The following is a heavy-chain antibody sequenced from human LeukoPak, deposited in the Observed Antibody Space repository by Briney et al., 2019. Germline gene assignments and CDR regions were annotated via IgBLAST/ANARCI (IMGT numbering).Heavy chain of an antibody. CDR3: ARGIDRYCSGGSCFALGY. CDR1: GYTFTSYG. CDR2: ISAYNGNT. D-gene: IGHD2-15*01. Sequence: ASVKVSCKASGYTFTSYGISWVRQAPGQGLEWMGWISAYNGNTNYAQKLQGRVTMTTDTSTSIAYMELSSLRSEDTAVYYCARGIDRYCSGGSCFALGYWGQGTLVTVSS. J-gene: IGHJ4*02. V-gene: IGHV1-18*01.